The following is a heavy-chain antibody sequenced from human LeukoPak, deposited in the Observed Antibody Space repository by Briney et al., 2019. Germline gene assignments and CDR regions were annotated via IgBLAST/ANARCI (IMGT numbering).Heavy chain of an antibody. CDR1: GFTFSSYA. V-gene: IGHV3-30-3*01. CDR2: ISYDGSNK. D-gene: IGHD3-3*01. Sequence: PGRSLRLSCAASGFTFSSYAMHSVRQARGKGLEWVAVISYDGSNKYYADSVKGRFTLSRDNSKNTLYLQMNSLRAEDTAVYYCARGQVLRFLEWLYYFDYWGQGTLVTVSS. CDR3: ARGQVLRFLEWLYYFDY. J-gene: IGHJ4*02.